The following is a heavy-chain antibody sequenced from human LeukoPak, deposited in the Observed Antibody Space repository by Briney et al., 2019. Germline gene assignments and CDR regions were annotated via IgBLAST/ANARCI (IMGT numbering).Heavy chain of an antibody. CDR3: ASVGRAVADSFDY. Sequence: PGGSLRLSCAASGFTFSTYSMNWVRQAPGKGLEWVSYISSNRDTIYYADSVKGRFTISRDNAKNSLYLQMNSLRAEDTAVYYCASVGRAVADSFDYWGQGTLVTVSS. CDR2: ISSNRDTI. V-gene: IGHV3-48*04. J-gene: IGHJ4*02. CDR1: GFTFSTYS. D-gene: IGHD6-19*01.